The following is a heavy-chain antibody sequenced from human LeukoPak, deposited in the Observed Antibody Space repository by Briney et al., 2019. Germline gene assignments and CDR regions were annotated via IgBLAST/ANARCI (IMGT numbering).Heavy chain of an antibody. CDR3: ARGWSDY. Sequence: GASVKVSCKASGYTFTRYDVNWVRQATGQGLEWVGYMNPNSGNTGYAQNFQGRVTFTTDTSISTAYMDLSSLRSDDTAVYYCARGWSDYWGQGTLVTVSS. CDR2: MNPNSGNT. V-gene: IGHV1-8*03. CDR1: GYTFTRYD. D-gene: IGHD2-8*01. J-gene: IGHJ4*02.